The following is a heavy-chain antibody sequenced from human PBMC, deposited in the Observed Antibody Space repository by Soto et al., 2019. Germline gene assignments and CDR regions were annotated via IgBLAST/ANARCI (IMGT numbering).Heavy chain of an antibody. CDR1: GYTFTSYG. V-gene: IGHV1-18*01. Sequence: ASVKVSCKASGYTFTSYGISWVRQAPGQGLEWMGWISAYNGNTNYAQKLQGRVTMTTDTSTSTAYMELRRLRSDDTAVYYCTSLISGIEPPSYAMHFWCTGLMVTLAS. CDR3: TSLISGIEPPSYAMHF. CDR2: ISAYNGNT. D-gene: IGHD1-1*01. J-gene: IGHJ6*04.